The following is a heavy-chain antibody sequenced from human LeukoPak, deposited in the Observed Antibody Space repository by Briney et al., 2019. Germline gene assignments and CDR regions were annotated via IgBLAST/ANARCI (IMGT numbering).Heavy chain of an antibody. CDR1: GYTFTGYY. D-gene: IGHD1-26*01. CDR2: INPNNGAT. Sequence: GASVKVSCKASGYTFTGYYMHWVRQAPGQGLEWMGRINPNNGATNYAQKLQGRVTITGDTSISTAYMELSSLRSDGTAVYYCTRESGSYHGNDYWGQGTLVTVSS. J-gene: IGHJ4*02. CDR3: TRESGSYHGNDY. V-gene: IGHV1-2*06.